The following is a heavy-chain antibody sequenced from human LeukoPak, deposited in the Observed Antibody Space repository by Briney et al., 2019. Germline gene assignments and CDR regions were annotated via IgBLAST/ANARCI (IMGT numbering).Heavy chain of an antibody. CDR2: VYYSRST. D-gene: IGHD6-19*01. J-gene: IGHJ4*02. V-gene: IGHV4-59*01. Sequence: SETLSLTCTVSGGSILNYYWSWIRQPPGKGLEWIGHVYYSRSTNSNASLRSRVTISLDTSKNQFSLKLSSVTAADTAVYYCARAARSSGSYYFDSWGQGTLVTVSP. CDR3: ARAARSSGSYYFDS. CDR1: GGSILNYY.